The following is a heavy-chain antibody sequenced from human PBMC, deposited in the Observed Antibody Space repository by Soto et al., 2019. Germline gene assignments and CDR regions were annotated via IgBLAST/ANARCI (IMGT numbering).Heavy chain of an antibody. CDR2: IYYSGST. CDR1: GGSISSYY. D-gene: IGHD3-3*01. CDR3: ARTQYYDFWSGPDDRSRYYFDY. Sequence: SETLSLTCTVSGGSISSYYWSWIRQPPGKGLEWIGYIYYSGSTNYNPSLKSRVTISVDTSKNQFSLKLSSVTAADTAVYYCARTQYYDFWSGPDDRSRYYFDYWGQGTLVTVSS. V-gene: IGHV4-59*08. J-gene: IGHJ4*02.